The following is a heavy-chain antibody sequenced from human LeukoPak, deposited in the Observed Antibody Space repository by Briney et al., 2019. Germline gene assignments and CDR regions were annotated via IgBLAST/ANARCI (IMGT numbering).Heavy chain of an antibody. J-gene: IGHJ3*02. CDR1: GGSISSSSYY. D-gene: IGHD6-13*01. Sequence: SETLSLTCTVSGGSISSSSYYWGWIRQPPGKGLEWIGSIYYSGSTYYNPSLKSRVTISVDTSKNQFSLELSSVTAADTAVYYCARDQGYSSSWTNYDAFDIWGQGTMVTVSS. V-gene: IGHV4-39*07. CDR2: IYYSGST. CDR3: ARDQGYSSSWTNYDAFDI.